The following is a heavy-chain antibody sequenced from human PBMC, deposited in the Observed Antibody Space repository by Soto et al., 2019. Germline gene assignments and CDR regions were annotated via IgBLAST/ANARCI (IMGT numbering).Heavy chain of an antibody. Sequence: SQTLSLTCXISGDSVFSSTAAWNWIRQSPSRGLEWLGRTYYRSKWYNDYAVSVKSRITINPDTSKHQFSLQLNSVTPEDTAVYYCARDRSGSGWFNAFDIWGHGTMVTVSS. CDR2: TYYRSKWYN. CDR1: GDSVFSSTAA. V-gene: IGHV6-1*01. D-gene: IGHD6-19*01. CDR3: ARDRSGSGWFNAFDI. J-gene: IGHJ3*02.